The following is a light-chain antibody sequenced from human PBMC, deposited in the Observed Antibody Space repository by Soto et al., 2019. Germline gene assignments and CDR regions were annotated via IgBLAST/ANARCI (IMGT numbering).Light chain of an antibody. V-gene: IGKV3-15*01. CDR1: QSVNSN. CDR3: QQYNNWPPWT. Sequence: EIVMTQSPATLSVSPGERATLSCRASQSVNSNLAWYQQKPGQAPRLIIYGASTRATGIPARFSGSGSGTEVTISISSLLSEDFAVYYCQQYNNWPPWTFGQGTKVEIK. CDR2: GAS. J-gene: IGKJ1*01.